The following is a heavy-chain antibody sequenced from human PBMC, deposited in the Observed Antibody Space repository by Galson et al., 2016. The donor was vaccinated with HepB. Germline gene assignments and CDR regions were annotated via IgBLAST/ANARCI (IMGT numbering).Heavy chain of an antibody. J-gene: IGHJ3*01. CDR1: GASVSAYY. V-gene: IGHV4-59*02. CDR3: ARDPRSAFDV. CDR2: VYHSGSA. D-gene: IGHD1-14*01. Sequence: ETLSLTCTVSGASVSAYYWSWLRQPPGKGLEWIGHVYHSGSADYNPSLKSRATLSIDMSKNQFSLKLRSVTAADAALYFCARDPRSAFDVWGQGLMVAVSA.